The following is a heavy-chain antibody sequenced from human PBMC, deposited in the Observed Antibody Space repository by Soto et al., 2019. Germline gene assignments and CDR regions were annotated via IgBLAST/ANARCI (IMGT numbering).Heavy chain of an antibody. J-gene: IGHJ6*03. Sequence: ASVKVSCKASGYTFTSYGISWVRQAPGQGLEWMGWISAYNGNTNYAQKLQGRVTMTTGTSTSTAYMELRSLRSDDTAVYYCARDSQYMTGTKDSYYYYMDVWGKGTTVTVSS. V-gene: IGHV1-18*01. D-gene: IGHD1-7*01. CDR1: GYTFTSYG. CDR3: ARDSQYMTGTKDSYYYYMDV. CDR2: ISAYNGNT.